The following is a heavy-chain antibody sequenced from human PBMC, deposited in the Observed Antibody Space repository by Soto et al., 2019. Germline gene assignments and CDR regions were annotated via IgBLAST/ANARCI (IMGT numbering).Heavy chain of an antibody. J-gene: IGHJ4*01. D-gene: IGHD2-2*01. V-gene: IGHV4-59*01. CDR3: ARVHKEELVTVPAAHYAH. CDR1: GGSLSSFY. CDR2: IYHSGTT. Sequence: PSETLSLTCTVSGGSLSSFYWGWIRRPPGKGLEWIGYIYHSGTTKYNSSLKSRVTMSVDSSKNEFSLKLTSVTAADTAVYYCARVHKEELVTVPAAHYAHWGHGTLVTVSS.